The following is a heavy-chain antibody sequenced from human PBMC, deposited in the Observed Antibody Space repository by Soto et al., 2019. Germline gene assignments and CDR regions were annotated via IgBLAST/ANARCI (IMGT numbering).Heavy chain of an antibody. CDR3: AKDLLGPGRAYGLDV. CDR2: ISYDGSNK. J-gene: IGHJ6*02. CDR1: GFTFSSYG. V-gene: IGHV3-30*18. Sequence: QVQLVESGGGVVQPGRSLRLSCAASGFTFSSYGRHRVRHAPGKGLEWVAVISYDGSNKYYADSVKGRFTISRDNSKNTLYLQLNSLRAEDTAVYYCAKDLLGPGRAYGLDVWGQGTTVTVSS. D-gene: IGHD7-27*01.